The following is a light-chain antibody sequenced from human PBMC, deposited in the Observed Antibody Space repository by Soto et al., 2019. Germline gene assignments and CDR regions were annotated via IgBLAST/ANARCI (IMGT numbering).Light chain of an antibody. CDR2: DAS. CDR1: QSVGSS. Sequence: EIVLTQSPDTLSLSPGERATLSCRASQSVGSSLAWYQQKPGQAPRLLIYDASNRATGIPARFSGSGSGTDFTLTISSLEPEDFAFYYCQQRSNWPPEVTFGPGTQVDIK. J-gene: IGKJ3*01. V-gene: IGKV3-11*01. CDR3: QQRSNWPPEVT.